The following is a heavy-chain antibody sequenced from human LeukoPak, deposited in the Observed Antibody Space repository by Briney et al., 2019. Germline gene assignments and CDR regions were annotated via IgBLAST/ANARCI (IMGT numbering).Heavy chain of an antibody. CDR2: ISYDESQK. V-gene: IGHV3-30-3*01. CDR1: GFTLSSFT. Sequence: GRSLRLSCAASGFTLSSFTMHWVRHNPGKGLEWVAVISYDESQKWYADSVKGRFTISRDISKNTLYLEMDSLRYGDTAVYYCARAYDSSWHNFDYWGQGSLVTVSS. D-gene: IGHD6-13*01. J-gene: IGHJ4*02. CDR3: ARAYDSSWHNFDY.